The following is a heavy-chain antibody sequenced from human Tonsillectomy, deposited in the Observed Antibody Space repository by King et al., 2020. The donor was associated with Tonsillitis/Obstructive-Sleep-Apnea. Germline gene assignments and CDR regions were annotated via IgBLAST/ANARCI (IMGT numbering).Heavy chain of an antibody. CDR2: ISYNGLNK. Sequence: VQLVESGGGVVQPGRSLRLSCAASGFTFSRSAMHWVRQAPGKGLEWVADISYNGLNKQYVDSVKGRFTISRDNSKNTLYLQMNGLRGEDSAVYYCAKDGWHDVVEVPDAIRDYYYYYMDVWGKGTSVTVPS. CDR1: GFTFSRSA. D-gene: IGHD2-2*02. V-gene: IGHV3-30*18. J-gene: IGHJ6*03. CDR3: AKDGWHDVVEVPDAIRDYYYYYMDV.